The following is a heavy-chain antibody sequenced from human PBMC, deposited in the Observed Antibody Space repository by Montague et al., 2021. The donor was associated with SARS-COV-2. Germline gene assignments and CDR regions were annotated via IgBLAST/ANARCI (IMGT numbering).Heavy chain of an antibody. V-gene: IGHV3-7*01. CDR2: IKQDGSER. CDR3: ARVGMAGSGSLHRHFDS. CDR1: GFSFSSFC. D-gene: IGHD3-10*01. J-gene: IGHJ4*02. Sequence: SLRLSCAASGFSFSSFCLSWVRQAPGKGLEWVANIKQDGSERHYVDSVKGRFTISRDNAKNSLDLQMNSLRAEDTAVYYCARVGMAGSGSLHRHFDSWGQGTLVTVSS.